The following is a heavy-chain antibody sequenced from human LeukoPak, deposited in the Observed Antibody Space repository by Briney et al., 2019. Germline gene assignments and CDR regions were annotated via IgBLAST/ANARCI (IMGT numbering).Heavy chain of an antibody. J-gene: IGHJ4*02. D-gene: IGHD4-17*01. Sequence: PGGSLRLSCAASGFTFSSYGMSWVRQAPGKGLEWVSAISGSGGSTYYADSVKGRFTISRDNSKNTLYLQMNSLRAEDTAVYYCAKDHRFPLTVTTVDYWGQGTLVTVSS. V-gene: IGHV3-23*01. CDR1: GFTFSSYG. CDR3: AKDHRFPLTVTTVDY. CDR2: ISGSGGST.